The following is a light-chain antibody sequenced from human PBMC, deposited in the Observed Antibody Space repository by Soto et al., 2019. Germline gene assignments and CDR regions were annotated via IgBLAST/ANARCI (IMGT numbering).Light chain of an antibody. CDR3: SSYAGSLYV. CDR2: EVS. V-gene: IGLV2-8*01. Sequence: QSALTQPPSASGSPGQSVTISCTDTSSDVGGYNYVSWYQQHPGKAPKLMIYEVSKRPSGVPDRFSGSKSGNTASLTVSGLQAEDEADYYCSSYAGSLYVFGTGTKLTVL. J-gene: IGLJ1*01. CDR1: SSDVGGYNY.